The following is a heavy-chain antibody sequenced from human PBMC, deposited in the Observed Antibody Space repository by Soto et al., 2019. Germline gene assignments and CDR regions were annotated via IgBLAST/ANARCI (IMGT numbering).Heavy chain of an antibody. V-gene: IGHV5-10-1*01. CDR2: IDPSDSQT. CDR3: ARQIYDSDTGPNFQYYFDS. J-gene: IGHJ4*02. D-gene: IGHD3-22*01. Sequence: SQKISRERSAHSSAGYSITWVPQEPGKGLEWMGRIDPSDSQTYYSPSFRGHVTISVTKSITTVFLQWSSLRASDTAMYYCARQIYDSDTGPNFQYYFDSWGQGTPVTVSS. CDR1: AHSSAGYS.